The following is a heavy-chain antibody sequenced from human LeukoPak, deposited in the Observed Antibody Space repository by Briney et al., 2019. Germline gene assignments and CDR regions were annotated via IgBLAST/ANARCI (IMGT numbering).Heavy chain of an antibody. CDR1: GFTLSNYY. V-gene: IGHV3-11*04. J-gene: IGHJ3*02. D-gene: IGHD6-13*01. CDR2: ISSSGSTI. Sequence: KPGGSLRLSCAPAGFTLSNYYMSWVRQAPGKGLEWVAYISSSGSTIYYADSVKGRFTISRDNAKNSLYLQMNSLRAEDTAVYYCARDGSRIAIAAFDIWGQGTMVTVSS. CDR3: ARDGSRIAIAAFDI.